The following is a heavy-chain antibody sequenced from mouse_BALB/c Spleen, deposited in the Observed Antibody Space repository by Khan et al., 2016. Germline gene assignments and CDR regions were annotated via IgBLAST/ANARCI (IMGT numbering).Heavy chain of an antibody. CDR2: IWAGGST. D-gene: IGHD1-3*01. CDR1: GFSLTSYG. CDR3: SRLEDI. V-gene: IGHV2-9*02. J-gene: IGHJ2*01. Sequence: QVQLKQSGPGLVAPSQSLSITCTVSGFSLTSYGVHWVRQPPGKGLEWLGVIWAGGSTNYNSAIMSRLRISKDNSQSQCYLKMNSLQTDYAAMYYCSRLEDIWGQGTTLTVSS.